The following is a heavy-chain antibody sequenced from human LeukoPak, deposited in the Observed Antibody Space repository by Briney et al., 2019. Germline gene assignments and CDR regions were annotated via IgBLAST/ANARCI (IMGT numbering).Heavy chain of an antibody. J-gene: IGHJ4*02. V-gene: IGHV3-21*01. CDR2: MSSSSSYI. CDR3: ARVAPNYGGNSWFDY. D-gene: IGHD4-23*01. Sequence: GGSLRLSCTASGFTFRSYSMNWVRQAPGKGLEWVSSMSSSSSYIYYADSVKGRFTISRDNAKNSLDLQMNSLRAEDTAVYYCARVAPNYGGNSWFDYWGQGTLVTVSS. CDR1: GFTFRSYS.